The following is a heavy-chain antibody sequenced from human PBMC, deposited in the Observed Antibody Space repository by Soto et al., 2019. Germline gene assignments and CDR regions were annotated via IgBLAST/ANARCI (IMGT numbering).Heavy chain of an antibody. J-gene: IGHJ6*02. D-gene: IGHD4-17*01. CDR2: ISYDGHNK. Sequence: QVQLVESGGGVVQPGGYLRLSCTASGLTFTTFGIHWVRQAPGKGLEWVALISYDGHNKYYSDSVKGRFTISRDNYKNTLSLQMNSLRAEDTAVYYCAKDLQAYGDYNYYYYGMDVWGQGTTVSVSS. V-gene: IGHV3-30*18. CDR1: GLTFTTFG. CDR3: AKDLQAYGDYNYYYYGMDV.